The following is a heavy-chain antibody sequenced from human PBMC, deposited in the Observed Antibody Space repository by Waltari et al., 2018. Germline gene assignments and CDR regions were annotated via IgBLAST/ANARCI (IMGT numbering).Heavy chain of an antibody. CDR1: GYTFSDFF. J-gene: IGHJ5*02. V-gene: IGHV1-2*06. Sequence: QVQLVQTGAEVKKPGASVKVSCKASGYTFSDFFIHWARQAPGQGREWMWRINPNSGDTNYSQKFQGSVTMTRDAANDTAYIELNRLTSDDTAVYYCTRGGRGECDPGVHYFDPWGQGTLLTVSS. CDR3: TRGGRGECDPGVHYFDP. CDR2: INPNSGDT. D-gene: IGHD2-21*01.